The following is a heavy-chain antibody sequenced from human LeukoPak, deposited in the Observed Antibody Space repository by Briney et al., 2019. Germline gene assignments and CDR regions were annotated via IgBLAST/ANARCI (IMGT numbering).Heavy chain of an antibody. V-gene: IGHV4-61*01. CDR1: GGSVSSGSYY. J-gene: IGHJ4*02. D-gene: IGHD3-3*01. CDR2: IYYSGST. CDR3: ARDFYEYSFGY. Sequence: SETLSLTCTVSGGSVSSGSYYWSWIRQPPGKGLEWIGYIYYSGSTNYNPSLKSRVTISVDTSKNQFSLKLSSVTAADTAVYYCARDFYEYSFGYWGQGTQVTVSS.